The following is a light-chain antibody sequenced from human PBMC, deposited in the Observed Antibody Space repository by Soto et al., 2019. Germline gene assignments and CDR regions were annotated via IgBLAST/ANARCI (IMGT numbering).Light chain of an antibody. Sequence: EIGMTQCPATLSVSPGGRASLSCRGIQSVSSNLAWYQQKPGQAPRLLIYGAFTRATGIPARFSGSGSGKEFTVSISSLQSEDFAVYYCQQYNNWPPWTFGQGTKVDIK. J-gene: IGKJ1*01. CDR1: QSVSSN. V-gene: IGKV3-15*01. CDR2: GAF. CDR3: QQYNNWPPWT.